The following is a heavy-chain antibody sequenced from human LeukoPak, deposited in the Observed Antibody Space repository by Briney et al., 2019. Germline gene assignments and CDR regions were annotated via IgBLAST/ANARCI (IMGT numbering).Heavy chain of an antibody. CDR3: AREGGTGSGSYSPQYYYYYYYMDV. Sequence: SETLSLTCTVSGGSTSSSSYYWGWIRQPPGKGLEWIGSIYYSGSTYYNPSLKSRVTISVDTSKNQFSLKLSSVTAADTAVYYCAREGGTGSGSYSPQYYYYYYYMDVWGKGTTVTISS. CDR1: GGSTSSSSYY. J-gene: IGHJ6*03. V-gene: IGHV4-39*07. CDR2: IYYSGST. D-gene: IGHD3-10*01.